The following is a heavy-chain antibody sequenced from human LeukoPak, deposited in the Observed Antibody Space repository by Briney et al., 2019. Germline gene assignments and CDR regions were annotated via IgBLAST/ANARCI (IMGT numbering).Heavy chain of an antibody. Sequence: PSETLSLTCAVYGGSFSGYYWSWIRQPPGKGLEWIGEINHSGSTNYNPSLKSRVTISVDTSKNQFSLKLSSVTAEDTAVYYCASRGSSGYYYAEYFQHWGQGTLVTVSS. J-gene: IGHJ1*01. V-gene: IGHV4-34*01. CDR3: ASRGSSGYYYAEYFQH. CDR2: INHSGST. CDR1: GGSFSGYY. D-gene: IGHD3-22*01.